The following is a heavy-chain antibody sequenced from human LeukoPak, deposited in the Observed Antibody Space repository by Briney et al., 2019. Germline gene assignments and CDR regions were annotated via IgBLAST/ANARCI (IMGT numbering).Heavy chain of an antibody. CDR1: GFTFGDYA. D-gene: IGHD1-26*01. Sequence: GGSLRLSCTASGFTFGDYAMSWVRQAPGKGLEWVGFIRSRAYGGTTEYAASVKGRFTISRDDSKSIAYLQMNSLKTEDTAVYYCIREGGDYWGQGTLVTVSS. CDR3: IREGGDY. CDR2: IRSRAYGGTT. J-gene: IGHJ4*02. V-gene: IGHV3-49*04.